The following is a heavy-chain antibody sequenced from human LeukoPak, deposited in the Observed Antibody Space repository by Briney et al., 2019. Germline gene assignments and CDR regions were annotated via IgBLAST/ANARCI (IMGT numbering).Heavy chain of an antibody. CDR3: ARDPDYGDPY. CDR2: ITSSGTTT. J-gene: IGHJ4*02. CDR1: GFSFSDFY. V-gene: IGHV3-11*01. Sequence: GGSLRLSCSASGFSFSDFYMSWFRLSPEKGLEWLAYITSSGTTTEYADSVKGRFTISRVNAKNSLYLQMDGLRPEDTASYYCARDPDYGDPYWGQGTAVTVSS. D-gene: IGHD4/OR15-4a*01.